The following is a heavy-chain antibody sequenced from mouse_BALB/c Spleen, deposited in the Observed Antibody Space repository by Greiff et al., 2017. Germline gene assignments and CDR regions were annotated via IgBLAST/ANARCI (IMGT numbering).Heavy chain of an antibody. CDR3: ARDYGSSYGWFAY. CDR1: GYTFTDYA. Sequence: QVQLQQSGPELVRPGVSVKISCKGSGYTFTDYAMHWVKQSHAKSLEWIGVISTYYGNTNYNQKFKGKATMTVDKSSSTAYMELARLTSEDSAIYYCARDYGSSYGWFAYWGQGTLVTVSA. D-gene: IGHD1-1*01. CDR2: ISTYYGNT. J-gene: IGHJ3*01. V-gene: IGHV1-67*01.